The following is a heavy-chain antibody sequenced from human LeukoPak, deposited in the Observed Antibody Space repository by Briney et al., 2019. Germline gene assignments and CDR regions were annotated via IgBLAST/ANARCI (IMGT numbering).Heavy chain of an antibody. CDR2: IYPGDSDT. V-gene: IGHV5-51*01. D-gene: IGHD3-22*01. CDR3: ASSSDSSGYYYFDY. Sequence: GESLKISYKASGYRFTSHWIGWVRQMPGKGLEWMGIIYPGDSDTRYSPSFQGQVTISADKSISTAYLQWSSLKASDTAMYYCASSSDSSGYYYFDYWGQGTLVTVSS. J-gene: IGHJ4*02. CDR1: GYRFTSHW.